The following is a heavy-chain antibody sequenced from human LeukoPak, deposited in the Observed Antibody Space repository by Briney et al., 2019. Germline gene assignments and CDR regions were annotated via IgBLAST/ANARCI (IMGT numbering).Heavy chain of an antibody. J-gene: IGHJ5*02. CDR3: ARAERAPSSGWPFDP. Sequence: PSETLSLTCTVSGGSISSSNWWSWVRQPPGKGLEWIGEIYHSGSTNYNPSLKSRVTISVDKSKNQFSLKLSSVTAADTAVYYCARAERAPSSGWPFDPWGQGTLVTVSS. V-gene: IGHV4-4*02. CDR2: IYHSGST. D-gene: IGHD6-19*01. CDR1: GGSISSSNW.